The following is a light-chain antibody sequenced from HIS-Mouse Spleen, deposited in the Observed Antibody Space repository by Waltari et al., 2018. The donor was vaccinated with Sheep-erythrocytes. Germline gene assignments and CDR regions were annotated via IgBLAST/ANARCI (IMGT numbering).Light chain of an antibody. Sequence: QSVLTQPPSASGTPGQRVTISCSGSSSNIGSNYVYGYQQLPGTAPKLLIYRNNQRPSGVPDRFSGSKSGTSASLAISGLRSEDEADYYCAAWDDSLSGPVFGGGTQLTAL. V-gene: IGLV1-47*01. CDR3: AAWDDSLSGPV. J-gene: IGLJ7*02. CDR2: RNN. CDR1: SSNIGSNY.